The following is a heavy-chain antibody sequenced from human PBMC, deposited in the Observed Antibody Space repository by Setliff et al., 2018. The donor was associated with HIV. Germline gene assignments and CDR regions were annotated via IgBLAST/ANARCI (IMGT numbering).Heavy chain of an antibody. CDR2: INWNGGST. CDR3: VRDKWLVPDTFDI. Sequence: GGSLRLSCEGSGFTFTDAWMSWVRQAPGKGLEWVSGINWNGGSTGYVDSVKGRFTISRDNAKNMLYLQMNGLRAEDTALYYCVRDKWLVPDTFDIWGQGTMVTVSS. CDR1: GFTFTDAW. V-gene: IGHV3-20*04. D-gene: IGHD6-19*01. J-gene: IGHJ3*02.